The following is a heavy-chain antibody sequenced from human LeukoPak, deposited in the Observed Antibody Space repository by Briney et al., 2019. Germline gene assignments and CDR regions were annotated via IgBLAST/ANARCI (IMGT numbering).Heavy chain of an antibody. CDR2: ISSSGSTI. J-gene: IGHJ6*04. Sequence: GGSLRLSCAASGFTFSSYEMNWGREAPGKGLEWVSYISSSGSTIYYADSVKGRFTISRDNAKNSLYLQMNSLRAEDTAVYYCAELGITMIGGVWGKGTTVTISS. CDR3: AELGITMIGGV. V-gene: IGHV3-48*03. D-gene: IGHD3-10*02. CDR1: GFTFSSYE.